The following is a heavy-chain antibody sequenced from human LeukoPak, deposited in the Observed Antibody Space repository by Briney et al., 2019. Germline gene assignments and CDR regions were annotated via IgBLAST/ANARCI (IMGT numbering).Heavy chain of an antibody. CDR2: INHSGST. CDR3: ARVGRSGWDFDH. V-gene: IGHV4-39*02. CDR1: GGSISSSSYY. J-gene: IGHJ4*02. Sequence: SETLSLTCAVSGGSISSSSYYWSWIRQPPGKGLEWIGEINHSGSTNYNPSLKSRVTISVVTSNNHFSLKLSSVTAADTAVYYCARVGRSGWDFDHWGQGTLVTVSS. D-gene: IGHD6-19*01.